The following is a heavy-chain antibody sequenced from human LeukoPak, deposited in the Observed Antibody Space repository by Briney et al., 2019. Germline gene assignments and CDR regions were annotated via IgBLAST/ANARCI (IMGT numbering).Heavy chain of an antibody. Sequence: ASVKVSCKASGDTFSSYAISWVRQAPGQGLEWMGGIIPIFGTANYAQKFQGRVTMTRDTSTSTVYMELSSLRSEDTAVYYCARETDYVAIDYWGQGTLVTVSS. D-gene: IGHD4-17*01. J-gene: IGHJ4*02. CDR1: GDTFSSYA. CDR2: IIPIFGTA. V-gene: IGHV1-69*05. CDR3: ARETDYVAIDY.